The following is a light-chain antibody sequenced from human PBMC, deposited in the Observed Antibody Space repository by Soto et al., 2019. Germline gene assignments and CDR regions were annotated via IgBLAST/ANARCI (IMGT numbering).Light chain of an antibody. Sequence: QSALTQPASVSGSPGQSITISCTGTSSDVGTYNYVSWYQQHPGKAPKLIIYEVTNRPSGVSNRFSGSKSGNTASLTISGLRAEDEADYYCSSYTTSSTFYVFGTVTKLTVL. CDR1: SSDVGTYNY. V-gene: IGLV2-14*01. CDR2: EVT. CDR3: SSYTTSSTFYV. J-gene: IGLJ1*01.